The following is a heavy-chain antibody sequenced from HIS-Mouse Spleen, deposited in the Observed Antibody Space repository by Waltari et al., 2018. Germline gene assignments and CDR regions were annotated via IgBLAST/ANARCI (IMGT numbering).Heavy chain of an antibody. CDR1: GGSISSYY. V-gene: IGHV4-59*01. D-gene: IGHD6-13*01. CDR3: AREIPYSSSWYDWYFDL. CDR2: IYYSGST. J-gene: IGHJ2*01. Sequence: QVQLQESGPGLVKPSETLSLTCTVSGGSISSYYWSWIRQPPGKGLEWIGYIYYSGSTTYNPSLKSRVTISVDTSKNQFSLKLSSVTAADTAVYYCAREIPYSSSWYDWYFDLWGRGTLVTVSS.